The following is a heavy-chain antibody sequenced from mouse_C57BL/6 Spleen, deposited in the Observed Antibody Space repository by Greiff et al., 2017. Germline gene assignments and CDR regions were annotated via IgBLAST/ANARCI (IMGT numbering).Heavy chain of an antibody. D-gene: IGHD2-3*01. J-gene: IGHJ2*01. V-gene: IGHV1-82*01. CDR3: ARRIYDGYSYFDY. Sequence: VQLQQSGPELVKPGASVKISCKASGYAFSSSWMNWVKQRPGTGLEWIGRIYPGDGDTNYNGKFKGKATLTADKSSSTAYMQLSSLTSEDSAVYFCARRIYDGYSYFDYWGQGTTLTVSS. CDR2: IYPGDGDT. CDR1: GYAFSSSW.